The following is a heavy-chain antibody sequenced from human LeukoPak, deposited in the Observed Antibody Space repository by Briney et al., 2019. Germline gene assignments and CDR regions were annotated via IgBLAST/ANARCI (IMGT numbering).Heavy chain of an antibody. CDR3: ARDIGDAFDI. CDR1: GFTFSSYW. D-gene: IGHD2-15*01. J-gene: IGHJ3*02. Sequence: GGSLRLSCAASGFTFSSYWIHWVRQAPGKGLVWVSRISPDGSITNYADSVKGRFTISRDNSKNTLYLQMNSLRAEDTAVYYCARDIGDAFDIWGQGTMVTVSS. CDR2: ISPDGSIT. V-gene: IGHV3-74*01.